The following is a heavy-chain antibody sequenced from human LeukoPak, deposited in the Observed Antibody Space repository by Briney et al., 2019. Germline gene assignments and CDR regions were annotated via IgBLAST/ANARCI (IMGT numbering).Heavy chain of an antibody. Sequence: PSETLSLTCTFSGGSISSDNHNWGWIRQPPGKGLEWVGSVHYRGNAYYNPSLRSRVAITVDTSKNQFSLRLNSVTAADTAVYYCTRLHNGSPGDYWGQGTLVTVSS. D-gene: IGHD1-26*01. CDR2: VHYRGNA. CDR1: GGSISSDNHN. J-gene: IGHJ4*02. V-gene: IGHV4-39*01. CDR3: TRLHNGSPGDY.